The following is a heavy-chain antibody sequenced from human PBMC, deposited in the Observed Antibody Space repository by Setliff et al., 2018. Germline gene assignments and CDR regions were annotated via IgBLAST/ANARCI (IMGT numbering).Heavy chain of an antibody. CDR2: INQSGSG. V-gene: IGHV4-34*01. CDR1: GESFDTYY. J-gene: IGHJ3*02. Sequence: SETLSLTCNVYGESFDTYYWSWIRQPPGKGLEWFGEINQSGSGDYNPSFKGRVTISVDTSKKQFSLTLRYVTAADTALYYCRQAVAGRDVFDIWGQGTVVTVSS. CDR3: RQAVAGRDVFDI. D-gene: IGHD1-1*01.